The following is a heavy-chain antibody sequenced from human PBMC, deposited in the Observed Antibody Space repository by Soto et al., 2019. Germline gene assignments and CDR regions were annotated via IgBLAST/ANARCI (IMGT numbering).Heavy chain of an antibody. CDR1: GYTFTSYY. D-gene: IGHD5-18*01. CDR3: AHGHSYGYYFDY. Sequence: GASVKVSCKASGYTFTSYYIHWVRQAPGQGLEWMGIINPSGGSTIYAQKFQGRVTMTSDTSTSTVYMEVSSLRSEDTALYYCAHGHSYGYYFDYWGQGTQVTVSS. V-gene: IGHV1-46*03. J-gene: IGHJ4*02. CDR2: INPSGGST.